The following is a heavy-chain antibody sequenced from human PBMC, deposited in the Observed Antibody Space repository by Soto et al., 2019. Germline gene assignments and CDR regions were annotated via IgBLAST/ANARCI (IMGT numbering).Heavy chain of an antibody. Sequence: EVQLVESGGGLVQPGGSLRLSCAASGFTFSSYNMNWVRQAPGKGLEWVSYISSSSSTIFYADSVKGRFTISKDNAKNLLYLQVNSLKAEYTAVYYCARDDIRTASGFAHWGQGTLVTVSS. J-gene: IGHJ5*02. D-gene: IGHD3-9*01. CDR2: ISSSSSTI. CDR3: ARDDIRTASGFAH. V-gene: IGHV3-48*01. CDR1: GFTFSSYN.